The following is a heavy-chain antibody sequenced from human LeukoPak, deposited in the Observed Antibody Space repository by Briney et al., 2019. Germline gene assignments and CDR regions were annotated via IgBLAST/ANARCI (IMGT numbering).Heavy chain of an antibody. Sequence: PGGSLRLSCAASGFTFSSYAMSWVRQAPGKGLEWVSAISGSGGSTYYADSVKGRFTISRDNSKNTLYLQMNSLRAEDTAVYYCAKQSTYYYDSSGSFDDDYWGQGTLVTVSS. CDR1: GFTFSSYA. CDR3: AKQSTYYYDSSGSFDDDY. V-gene: IGHV3-23*01. J-gene: IGHJ4*02. D-gene: IGHD3-22*01. CDR2: ISGSGGST.